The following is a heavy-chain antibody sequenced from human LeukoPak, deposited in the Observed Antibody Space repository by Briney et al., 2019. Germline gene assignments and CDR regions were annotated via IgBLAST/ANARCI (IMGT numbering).Heavy chain of an antibody. CDR3: ARHSNYYGSGSYIGLFDY. D-gene: IGHD3-10*01. V-gene: IGHV5-51*01. Sequence: GESLKISCKGSGYSFTSYWIGWVRQMPGKGLEWMGIIYPGDSDTRYSPPFQGQVTISADKSISTAYLQWSSLKASDTAIYYCARHSNYYGSGSYIGLFDYWGQGTLVTVSS. J-gene: IGHJ4*02. CDR2: IYPGDSDT. CDR1: GYSFTSYW.